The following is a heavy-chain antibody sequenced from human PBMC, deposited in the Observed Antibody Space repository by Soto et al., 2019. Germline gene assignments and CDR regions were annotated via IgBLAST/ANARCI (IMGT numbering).Heavy chain of an antibody. Sequence: SVKVSCKASGYTFTSYYLHWVRQAPGQGLEWVGGIVPIYTTANYAQKFQGRVTITADESTSTVYMDLSSLTSEDTAIYYCAKTPPRTTATAYYFDSWGQGSRVTVSS. D-gene: IGHD4-17*01. J-gene: IGHJ4*02. CDR3: AKTPPRTTATAYYFDS. V-gene: IGHV1-69*13. CDR2: IVPIYTTA. CDR1: GYTFTSYY.